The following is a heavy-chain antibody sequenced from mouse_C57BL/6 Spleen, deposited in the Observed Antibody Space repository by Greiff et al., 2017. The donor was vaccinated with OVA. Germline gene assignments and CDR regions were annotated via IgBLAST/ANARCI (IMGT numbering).Heavy chain of an antibody. J-gene: IGHJ2*01. V-gene: IGHV1-52*01. CDR3: ARFDYVVYYFDY. CDR2: IDPSDSET. CDR1: GSTFTSSW. Sequence: QVQLQQPGAELVRPGSSVKLSCKASGSTFTSSWMHWVKQRPIQGLEWIGNIDPSDSETHYNQKFKDKATLTVDKSSSTAYMQLSSLTSEDSAVYYCARFDYVVYYFDYWGQGTTLTVSS. D-gene: IGHD2-4*01.